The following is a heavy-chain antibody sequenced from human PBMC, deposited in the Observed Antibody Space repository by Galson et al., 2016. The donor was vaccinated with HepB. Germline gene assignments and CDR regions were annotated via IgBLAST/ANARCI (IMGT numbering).Heavy chain of an antibody. Sequence: GLECIGSLYHSGSTYYNPSLKSRVSISEDTSKNQFSLRLNSVTAADTAVYYCARQPNMCSATCYADFWGQGTLVTVSA. CDR2: LYHSGST. J-gene: IGHJ4*02. D-gene: IGHD2-2*01. V-gene: IGHV4-39*01. CDR3: ARQPNMCSATCYADF.